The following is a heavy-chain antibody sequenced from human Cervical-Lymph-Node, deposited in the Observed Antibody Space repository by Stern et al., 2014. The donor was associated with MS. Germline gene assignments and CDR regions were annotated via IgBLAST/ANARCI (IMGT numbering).Heavy chain of an antibody. CDR2: LIPVFGTP. CDR3: ARGTVTNCFDS. J-gene: IGHJ5*01. Sequence: VQLVESGAEVRKPGSSVKVTCKTSGGYFSRFVITWVRKAPGQGLEWMGGLIPVFGTPNYAQKFQDRVTIPADASTRTAYMDLSSLRSEDTAVYYCARGTVTNCFDSWGQGTLVTVSS. D-gene: IGHD4-17*01. CDR1: GGYFSRFV. V-gene: IGHV1-69*01.